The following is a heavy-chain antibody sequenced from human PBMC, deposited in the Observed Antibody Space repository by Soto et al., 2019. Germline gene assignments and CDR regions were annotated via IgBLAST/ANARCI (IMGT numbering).Heavy chain of an antibody. CDR1: GGSISSGGYY. Sequence: SETLSLTCTVSGGSISSGGYYWNWIRQHPGKGLEWIGYIYYSGNTYYNPSLKSRLTISVDASKNEFSLKLSSVTATDTAVYYCARDLVVTTVLGNHYYGLDVWGQGTTVTVSS. CDR3: ARDLVVTTVLGNHYYGLDV. J-gene: IGHJ6*02. CDR2: IYYSGNT. V-gene: IGHV4-31*03. D-gene: IGHD2-21*02.